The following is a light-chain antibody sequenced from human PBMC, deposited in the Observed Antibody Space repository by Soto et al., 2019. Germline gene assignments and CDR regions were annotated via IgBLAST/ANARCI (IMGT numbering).Light chain of an antibody. CDR3: QQYETFSGT. CDR2: DAS. V-gene: IGKV1-5*01. J-gene: IGKJ1*01. Sequence: EIQMTQVPSTLFAFVGDTVTPTFRASQSVSGWLAWYQQKPGEAPKLLIYDASALPRGVPSRFSGSGSGTKFTLTIASLQPDDFATYYCQQYETFSGTCGPGTKVDIK. CDR1: QSVSGW.